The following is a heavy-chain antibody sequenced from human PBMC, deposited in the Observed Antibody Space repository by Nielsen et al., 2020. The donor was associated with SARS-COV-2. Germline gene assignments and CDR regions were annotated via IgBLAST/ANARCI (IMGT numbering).Heavy chain of an antibody. J-gene: IGHJ4*02. Sequence: SETLSLTCTVSGGSISSGGYYWSWIRQPPGKGLEWIGEINHSGSTNYNPSLKSRVTISVDTSKNQFSLKLSSVTAADTAVYYCARFGDSSGWYNFDYWGQGTLVTVSS. D-gene: IGHD6-19*01. CDR2: INHSGST. V-gene: IGHV4-39*07. CDR1: GGSISSGGYY. CDR3: ARFGDSSGWYNFDY.